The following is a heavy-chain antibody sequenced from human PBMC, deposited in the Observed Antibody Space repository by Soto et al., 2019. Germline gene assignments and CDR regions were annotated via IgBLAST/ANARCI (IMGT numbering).Heavy chain of an antibody. CDR1: GGTFSSYA. CDR3: ASLSSGWYWFDP. V-gene: IGHV1-69*13. Sequence: SVKVSCKASGGTFSSYAISWVRQAPGQGLEWMGGIIPIFGTANYAQKFQGRVTITADESTSTAYMELSSLRSEDTAVYYCASLSSGWYWFDPWGQGTLVTVSS. CDR2: IIPIFGTA. D-gene: IGHD6-19*01. J-gene: IGHJ5*02.